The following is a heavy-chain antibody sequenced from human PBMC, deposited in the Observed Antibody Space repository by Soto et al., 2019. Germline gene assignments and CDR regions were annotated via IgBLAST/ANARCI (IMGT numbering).Heavy chain of an antibody. J-gene: IGHJ4*02. V-gene: IGHV4-34*01. D-gene: IGHD2-15*01. CDR1: GGSFSGYY. Sequence: QVQLQQWGAGLLKPSETLSLTCAVYGGSFSGYYWSWIRQPPGKGLEWIGEINHSGSTNYNPSLKSRVTISVVTSKNQFSLKLSSVTAADTAVYYCARAAPRYCSGGSCYSRRDYWGQGTLVTVSS. CDR3: ARAAPRYCSGGSCYSRRDY. CDR2: INHSGST.